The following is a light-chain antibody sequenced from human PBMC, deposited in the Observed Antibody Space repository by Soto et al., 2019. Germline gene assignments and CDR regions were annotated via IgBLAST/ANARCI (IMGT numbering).Light chain of an antibody. CDR1: SSDVGGYNF. CDR3: SSYTSISTYV. Sequence: QSVLTQPASVSGSPGQSITISCTGTSSDVGGYNFVSWYQQHPDKAPKLMIYDVTNRPSGVSNLFPGSKSGNTASLTISGLQAEDEADYYCSSYTSISTYVFGTGTKVTVL. CDR2: DVT. J-gene: IGLJ1*01. V-gene: IGLV2-14*01.